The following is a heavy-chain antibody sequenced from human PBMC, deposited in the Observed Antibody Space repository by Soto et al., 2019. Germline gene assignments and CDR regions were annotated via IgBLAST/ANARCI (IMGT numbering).Heavy chain of an antibody. V-gene: IGHV4-61*08. Sequence: SETLSLTCTVSGGSVSRGDYYWSWIRQPPGKGLQWIGYVYYSGSTDYNPSLKSRVTISVDTSKNQFSLKLTSVTVADTAVYYCARERTGDPTFFDYWGQGTLVTVSS. CDR2: VYYSGST. CDR1: GGSVSRGDYY. J-gene: IGHJ4*02. D-gene: IGHD1-1*01. CDR3: ARERTGDPTFFDY.